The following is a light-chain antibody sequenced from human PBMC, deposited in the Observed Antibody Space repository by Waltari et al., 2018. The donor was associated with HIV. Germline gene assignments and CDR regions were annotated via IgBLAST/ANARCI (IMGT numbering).Light chain of an antibody. CDR3: LVHMGHCAWV. CDR1: SGSVSTTSF. V-gene: IGLV8-61*01. CDR2: ISN. J-gene: IGLJ3*02. Sequence: QTVVTQEPSFSVSPGGTVTLTCGLNSGSVSTTSFPSWYQQTPGHAHRTLIYISNIRSSGVPARFSGAILGNKAALTITGAQADDESDYYCLVHMGHCAWVFGGGTKLTVL.